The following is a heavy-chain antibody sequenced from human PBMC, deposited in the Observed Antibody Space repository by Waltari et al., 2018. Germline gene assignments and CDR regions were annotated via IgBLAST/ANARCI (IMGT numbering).Heavy chain of an antibody. CDR3: ARQRWDIAVAGTSYYYGMDV. Sequence: EVQLVQSGAEVKKPGESLKISCKGSGYSFTSYWIAWVRQMPGKGLEWMGIIDPGDSDTRYSPSFQGQVTISADKSISTAYLQWSSLKASDTAMYYCARQRWDIAVAGTSYYYGMDVWGQGTTVTVSS. J-gene: IGHJ6*02. CDR1: GYSFTSYW. V-gene: IGHV5-51*01. D-gene: IGHD6-19*01. CDR2: IDPGDSDT.